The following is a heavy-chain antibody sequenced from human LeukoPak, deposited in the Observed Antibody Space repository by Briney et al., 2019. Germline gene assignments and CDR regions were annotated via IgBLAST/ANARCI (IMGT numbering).Heavy chain of an antibody. CDR3: ARGAFDVEGWFDP. CDR2: IYYSGST. Sequence: SETLSLTCTVSGGSISSSSYYWGWIRQPPGKGLEWIGSIYYSGSTYYNPSLKSRVTISVDTSKNQFSLKLSSVTAADTAVYYCARGAFDVEGWFDPWGQGTLVTVSS. CDR1: GGSISSSSYY. V-gene: IGHV4-39*07. J-gene: IGHJ5*02. D-gene: IGHD3-3*01.